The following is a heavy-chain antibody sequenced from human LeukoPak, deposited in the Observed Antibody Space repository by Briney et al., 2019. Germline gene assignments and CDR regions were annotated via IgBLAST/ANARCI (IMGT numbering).Heavy chain of an antibody. CDR3: ARGDDFWSGYEVFDY. V-gene: IGHV4-59*01. J-gene: IGHJ4*02. CDR1: GGSISSYY. CDR2: IYYSGST. Sequence: SETLSLTCTVSGGSISSYYWSWIRQPPGKGLEWIGYIYYSGSTNYNPSLKSRVTISVDTSKNQFSLKLSSVTAADTAVYYCARGDDFWSGYEVFDYWGQGTLVTVSS. D-gene: IGHD3-3*01.